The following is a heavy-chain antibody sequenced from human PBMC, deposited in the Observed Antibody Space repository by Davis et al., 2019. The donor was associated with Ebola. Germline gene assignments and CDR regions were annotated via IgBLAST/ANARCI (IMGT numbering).Heavy chain of an antibody. CDR2: ISGTGAST. D-gene: IGHD2-2*01. CDR1: GFIFTNYA. CDR3: ARDQVEYCSATRCFGNFDY. J-gene: IGHJ4*02. Sequence: PGGSLRLSCAASGFIFTNYAMSWVRQAPGKGLEGVSGISGTGASTYYSDSVKGRFTISRDNSKNTLYLQMDNLRAEDTAVYYCARDQVEYCSATRCFGNFDYWGQGLLVTVSS. V-gene: IGHV3-23*01.